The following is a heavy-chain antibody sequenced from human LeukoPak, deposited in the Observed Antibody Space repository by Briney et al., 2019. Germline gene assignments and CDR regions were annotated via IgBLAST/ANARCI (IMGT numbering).Heavy chain of an antibody. D-gene: IGHD6-13*01. J-gene: IGHJ4*02. Sequence: TGGSLRLSCAASGFTFRSYTMNWVRQAPGKGLEWVSSITSGSTYIYYADSVKGRFTISRDNAKNSLYLQMNSLRAEDTAVYYCARGTIAAADIDYWGQGTLVTVSS. CDR3: ARGTIAAADIDY. CDR2: ITSGSTYI. V-gene: IGHV3-21*06. CDR1: GFTFRSYT.